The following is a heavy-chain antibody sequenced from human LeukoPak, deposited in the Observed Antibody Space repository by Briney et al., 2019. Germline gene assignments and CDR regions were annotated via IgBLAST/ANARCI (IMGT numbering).Heavy chain of an antibody. J-gene: IGHJ4*02. CDR1: GGSFSGYY. V-gene: IGHV4-34*01. D-gene: IGHD6-19*01. CDR2: INHSGST. Sequence: KPSETLSLTCAVYGGSFSGYYWSWIRQPPGKGLEWIGEINHSGSTNYNPSLKSRVTISVGTSKNQFSLKLSSVTAADTAVYYCARVSRGSGWSAFHYWGQGTLVTVSS. CDR3: ARVSRGSGWSAFHY.